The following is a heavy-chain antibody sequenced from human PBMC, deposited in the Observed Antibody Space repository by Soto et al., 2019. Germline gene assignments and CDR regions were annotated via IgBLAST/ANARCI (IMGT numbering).Heavy chain of an antibody. D-gene: IGHD1-26*01. CDR1: GFPLSVYA. CDR2: ISYDATNE. V-gene: IGHV3-30-3*01. CDR3: ARAGGVVRATWDY. Sequence: QVQLVESGGGVVQPGRSLTLSCAASGFPLSVYAIHWVRQAPGKGLEWVAVISYDATNEYYADSVKGRFTISRDNSKNTVYLQMNSLRADDTAVYYCARAGGVVRATWDYWGQGTLVTVSS. J-gene: IGHJ4*02.